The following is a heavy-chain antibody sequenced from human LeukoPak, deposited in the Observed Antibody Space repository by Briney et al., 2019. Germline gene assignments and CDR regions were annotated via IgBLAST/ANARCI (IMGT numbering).Heavy chain of an antibody. CDR2: ISYDGSNK. V-gene: IGHV3-30*18. CDR3: AKDRIAAASVYYFDY. J-gene: IGHJ4*02. CDR1: GFTFSSYG. Sequence: GRSLRLSCAASGFTFSSYGMHWVRQAPGKGLEWVAVISYDGSNKYYADSVKGRFTISRDNSKNTLYLQMNSLRAEDTAVYYCAKDRIAAASVYYFDYWGQGTLVTVSS. D-gene: IGHD6-13*01.